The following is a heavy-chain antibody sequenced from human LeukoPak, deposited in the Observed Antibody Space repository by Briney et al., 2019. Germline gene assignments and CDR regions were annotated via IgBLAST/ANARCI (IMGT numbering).Heavy chain of an antibody. CDR1: GFTFSSYS. V-gene: IGHV3-21*01. CDR2: ISSSSSYI. D-gene: IGHD3-16*02. J-gene: IGHJ6*02. Sequence: PGGSLRLSCAAPGFTFSSYSMNWVRQAPGKGLEWVSSISSSSSYIYYADSVKGRFTISRDNAKNSLYLQVNSLRAEDTAVYYCARVGGLSFYGMDVWGQGTTVTVSS. CDR3: ARVGGLSFYGMDV.